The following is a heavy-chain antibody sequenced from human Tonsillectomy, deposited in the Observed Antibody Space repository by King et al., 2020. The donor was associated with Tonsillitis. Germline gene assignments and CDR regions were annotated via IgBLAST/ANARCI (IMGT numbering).Heavy chain of an antibody. CDR1: GFTFSSYD. V-gene: IGHV3-13*05. D-gene: IGHD3-10*01. Sequence: QLVQSGGGLVQPGGSLRLACAASGFTFSSYDMHWVRQATGEGLEWVATINTAGDPYYPGSVKGRFTISRENAKNSLYLQMNSLRAVDAAVYYCARGRFGAFDYWGQGTLVTVSS. CDR3: ARGRFGAFDY. CDR2: INTAGDP. J-gene: IGHJ4*02.